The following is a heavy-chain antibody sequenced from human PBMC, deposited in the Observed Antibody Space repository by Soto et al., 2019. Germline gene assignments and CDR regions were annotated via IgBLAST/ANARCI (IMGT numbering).Heavy chain of an antibody. D-gene: IGHD6-19*01. Sequence: QVQLVQSGPEVKKPGDSVKVSCKASGYTFTGDHMHWVRQAPGQGLEWMGRINPNSGGVNYAQKFQGRVTMTRDTSASVAYMELGSLRSDDTAVYYCARGEVHSSGWNFDYWGQGTLVIVSS. J-gene: IGHJ4*02. V-gene: IGHV1-46*03. CDR3: ARGEVHSSGWNFDY. CDR1: GYTFTGDH. CDR2: INPNSGGV.